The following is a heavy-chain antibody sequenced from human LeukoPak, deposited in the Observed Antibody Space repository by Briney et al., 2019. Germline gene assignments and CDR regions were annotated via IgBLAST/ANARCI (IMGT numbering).Heavy chain of an antibody. CDR3: ASLIAAALSVGY. CDR2: ISSSGSTI. V-gene: IGHV3-48*03. D-gene: IGHD6-13*01. CDR1: GFTFSSYE. J-gene: IGHJ4*02. Sequence: GGSLRLSCAASGFTFSSYEMNWVRQAPGKGLEWVSYISSSGSTIYYADSVKGRLTISRDNAKNSLYLQMNSLRAEDTAVYYCASLIAAALSVGYWGQGTLVTVSS.